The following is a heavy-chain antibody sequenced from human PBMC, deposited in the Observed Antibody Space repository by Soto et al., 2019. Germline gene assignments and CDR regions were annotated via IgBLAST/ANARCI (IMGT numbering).Heavy chain of an antibody. CDR2: IYWDDDK. CDR1: GFSLSTGGLG. J-gene: IGHJ6*02. Sequence: QITLKESGPTLVKPTQTLTLTCTFSGFSLSTGGLGVGWIRQPPGEALEWLALIYWDDDKRYSPSLRSRLTITQHTSTTQVVLLMTNMDPVDTATYYCVHSRCGGDCLRSYSSPYSYGMAVWGQGTTVTVSS. V-gene: IGHV2-5*02. D-gene: IGHD2-21*02. CDR3: VHSRCGGDCLRSYSSPYSYGMAV.